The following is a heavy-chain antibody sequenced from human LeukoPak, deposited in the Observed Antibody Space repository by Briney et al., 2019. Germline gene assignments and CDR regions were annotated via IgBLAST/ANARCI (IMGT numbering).Heavy chain of an antibody. CDR2: IKQDGSEK. J-gene: IGHJ6*02. Sequence: GGSLRLSCAASGFTFSSYWMSWVRQAPGKGLEWVANIKQDGSEKYYVDSVKGRFTISRDNAKNSLYLQMNSLRAEDTAVYYCARDPQGRRSSWYGYYYYGMDVWGQGTTVTVSS. D-gene: IGHD6-13*01. CDR3: ARDPQGRRSSWYGYYYYGMDV. CDR1: GFTFSSYW. V-gene: IGHV3-7*01.